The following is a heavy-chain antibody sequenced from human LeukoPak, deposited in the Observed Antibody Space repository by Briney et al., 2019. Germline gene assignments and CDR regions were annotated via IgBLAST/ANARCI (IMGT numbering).Heavy chain of an antibody. D-gene: IGHD3-22*01. CDR2: IYYSGST. J-gene: IGHJ3*02. V-gene: IGHV4-39*07. CDR3: ARDWSYYDSSGYFLGAFDI. CDR1: GGSISSSSYY. Sequence: SETLSLTCTVSGGSISSSSYYWGWIRQPPGKGLEWIGSIYYSGSTYYNPSLKSRVTISVDTSKIQFSLKLSSVTAADTAVYYCARDWSYYDSSGYFLGAFDIWGQGTMVTVSS.